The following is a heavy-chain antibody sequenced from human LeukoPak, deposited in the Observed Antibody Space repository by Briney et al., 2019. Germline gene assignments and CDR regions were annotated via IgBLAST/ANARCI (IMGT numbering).Heavy chain of an antibody. V-gene: IGHV4-38-2*02. D-gene: IGHD3-10*01. CDR1: GYSISSGYY. CDR2: IYHSGST. J-gene: IGHJ4*02. CDR3: ARDAGGSGGYDY. Sequence: SETLSLTCTVFGYSISSGYYWGWIRQPPGKGLEWIGSIYHSGSTYYKPSLKSRVTISPDTSKNQFSLKLTSVTAADTAVYYCARDAGGSGGYDYWGQGILVTVSS.